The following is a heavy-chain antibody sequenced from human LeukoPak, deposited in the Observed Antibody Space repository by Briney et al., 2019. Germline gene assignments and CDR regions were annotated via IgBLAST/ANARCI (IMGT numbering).Heavy chain of an antibody. CDR2: IKKDGSGI. J-gene: IGHJ6*04. CDR3: AGGNSMNV. V-gene: IGHV3-7*03. CDR1: EFPFSDSW. D-gene: IGHD1/OR15-1a*01. Sequence: PGGSLRLSGAVFEFPFSDSWVYWVRQAPGKGLEGVANIKKDGSGISYVDSVQGRFIISRDNAKNSLYLQMNSLRAEDTAVYFCAGGNSMNVWGKGTAVTVSS.